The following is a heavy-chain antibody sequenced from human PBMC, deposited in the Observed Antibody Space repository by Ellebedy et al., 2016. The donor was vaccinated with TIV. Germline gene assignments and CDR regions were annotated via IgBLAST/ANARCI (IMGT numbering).Heavy chain of an antibody. D-gene: IGHD2-15*01. J-gene: IGHJ4*02. CDR3: ARRSGNCSGGYCYSRYLDY. Sequence: ESLKISCAASGFDFRFYYMTWVRQSPGKGLEWFGEINQSGSTNYNPSLRSRVILSVDTSKNQFSLKLSSVTAADTAVYYCARRSGNCSGGYCYSRYLDYWGQGTLVTVSS. V-gene: IGHV4-34*01. CDR1: GFDFRFYY. CDR2: INQSGST.